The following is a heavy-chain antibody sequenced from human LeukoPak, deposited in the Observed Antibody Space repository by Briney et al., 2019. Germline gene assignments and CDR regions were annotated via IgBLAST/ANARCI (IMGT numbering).Heavy chain of an antibody. CDR2: ISSSGSTI. V-gene: IGHV3-48*04. CDR3: ARYKTRYYDYVWGSYPY. J-gene: IGHJ4*02. CDR1: GFTFSSYS. D-gene: IGHD3-16*01. Sequence: GGSLRLSCAASGFTFSSYSMNWVRQAPGKGLEWVSYISSSGSTIYYADSVKGRFTISRDNAKNSLYLQMNSLRAEDTAVYYCARYKTRYYDYVWGSYPYWGQGTLVTVSS.